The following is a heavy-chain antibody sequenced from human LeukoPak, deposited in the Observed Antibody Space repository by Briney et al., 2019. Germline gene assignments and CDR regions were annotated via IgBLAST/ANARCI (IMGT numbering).Heavy chain of an antibody. V-gene: IGHV1-8*01. CDR1: GYTFTSYD. CDR3: ARGDGYNSGFDY. J-gene: IGHJ4*02. Sequence: ASVTVSCKASGYTFTSYDINWVRQATGQGLEWMGWMNPNSGNTGYAQKFQGRVTMTRNTSISTAYMELSSLRSEDTAVYYCARGDGYNSGFDYWGQGTLVTVSS. CDR2: MNPNSGNT. D-gene: IGHD5-24*01.